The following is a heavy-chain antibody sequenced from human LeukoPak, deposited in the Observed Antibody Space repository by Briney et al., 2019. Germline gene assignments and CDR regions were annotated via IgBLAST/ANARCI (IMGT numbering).Heavy chain of an antibody. J-gene: IGHJ4*02. Sequence: GGSLRLSCAASGFTFSSYNINWVRQAPGKGLEWVSSITGSTTYIPYADSVRGRFTISGDNAKNSLYLQMNSLRAEDTALYYCARTNYYDISGYDYWGQGTLVTVSS. CDR1: GFTFSSYN. CDR2: ITGSTTYI. V-gene: IGHV3-21*01. D-gene: IGHD3-22*01. CDR3: ARTNYYDISGYDY.